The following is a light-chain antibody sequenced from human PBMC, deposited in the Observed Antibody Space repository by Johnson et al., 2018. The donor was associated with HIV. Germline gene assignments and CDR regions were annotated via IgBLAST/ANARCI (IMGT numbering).Light chain of an antibody. CDR3: GTWDSSLSVNYV. CDR2: DNN. Sequence: QSVLTQPPSVSAAPGQKVTISRSGSSSNIGNNYVSWYQQVPGTAPKVLIYDNNKRPSGIPDRFSGSKSGTSATLGITGLQTGDEADYYCGTWDSSLSVNYVFGTGTKVTVL. J-gene: IGLJ1*01. V-gene: IGLV1-51*01. CDR1: SSNIGNNY.